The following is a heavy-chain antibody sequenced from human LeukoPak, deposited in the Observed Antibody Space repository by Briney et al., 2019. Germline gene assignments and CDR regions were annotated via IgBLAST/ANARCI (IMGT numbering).Heavy chain of an antibody. D-gene: IGHD3-10*01. CDR1: SGSFSGYY. Sequence: PSETLSLTCAVYSGSFSGYYWSWIRQPPGKGLEWIGEINHSGSTNYNPSLKSRVTISVDTSKNQFSLKLSSVTAADTAVYYCASALWFGEFAEYWGQGTLVTVSS. CDR3: ASALWFGEFAEY. V-gene: IGHV4-34*01. J-gene: IGHJ4*02. CDR2: INHSGST.